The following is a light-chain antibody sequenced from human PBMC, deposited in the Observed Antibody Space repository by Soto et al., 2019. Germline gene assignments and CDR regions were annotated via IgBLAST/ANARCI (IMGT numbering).Light chain of an antibody. Sequence: EIVWTQSPGTLSLSPGERATLSCRASQSVSSNYLAWYQQKPGQAPRLLIYGASTRATVILDRFSGSGSGTDFTLTISRLEPEDFAVYYCQQHTNPPPTFSQGAKVEIK. V-gene: IGKV3-20*01. J-gene: IGKJ1*01. CDR2: GAS. CDR3: QQHTNPPPT. CDR1: QSVSSNY.